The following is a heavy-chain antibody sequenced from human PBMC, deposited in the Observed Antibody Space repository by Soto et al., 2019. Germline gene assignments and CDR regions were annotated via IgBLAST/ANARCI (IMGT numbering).Heavy chain of an antibody. CDR1: GFTFSSYG. Sequence: GSLRLSCAASGFTFSSYGMHWVRQAPGKGLEWVAVISYDGSNKYYADSVKGRFTISRDNSKNTLYLQMNSLRAEDTAVYYCARDLSDYGDYGRDYCYYGMDVWGQGTTVTVSS. J-gene: IGHJ6*02. CDR3: ARDLSDYGDYGRDYCYYGMDV. V-gene: IGHV3-30*03. CDR2: ISYDGSNK. D-gene: IGHD4-17*01.